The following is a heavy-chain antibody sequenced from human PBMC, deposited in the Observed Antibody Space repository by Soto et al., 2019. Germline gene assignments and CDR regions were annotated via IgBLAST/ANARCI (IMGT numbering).Heavy chain of an antibody. CDR3: ARDPGGATGFDP. CDR2: ISPYNGNT. Sequence: QVQLVQSGAEVKKPGASVKVSCKASGYIFTIYGISWVRQAPGQGLEWIGWISPYNGNTNYAQKLQGRVTMTTDTATSTAYMELRSLRSDGTAVYYCARDPGGATGFDPWGQGTLVTVSS. CDR1: GYIFTIYG. J-gene: IGHJ5*02. D-gene: IGHD1-1*01. V-gene: IGHV1-18*01.